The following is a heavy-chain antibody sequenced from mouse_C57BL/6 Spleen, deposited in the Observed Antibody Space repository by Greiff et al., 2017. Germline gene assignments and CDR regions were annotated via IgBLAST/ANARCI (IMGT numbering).Heavy chain of an antibody. CDR3: ARGDDGYSAWFAY. V-gene: IGHV1-54*01. J-gene: IGHJ3*01. CDR2: INPGSGGT. CDR1: GYAFTNYL. Sequence: QVQLKESGAELVRPGTSVKVSCKASGYAFTNYLIEWVKQRPGQGLEWIGVINPGSGGTNYNEKFKGKATLTADKSSSTAYMQLSSLTSEDSAVYFCARGDDGYSAWFAYWGQGTLVTVSA. D-gene: IGHD2-3*01.